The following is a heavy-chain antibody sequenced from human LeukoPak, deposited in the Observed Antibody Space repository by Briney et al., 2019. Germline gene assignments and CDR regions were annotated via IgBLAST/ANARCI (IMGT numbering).Heavy chain of an antibody. CDR2: IYTSGST. Sequence: SETLSLTCTASGGSISSYYWNWIRQPPGKGLEWIGRIYTSGSTNHNPSRKSRVTMSVDTSKNQFSLKLTSVTAADTAVYYCARVSVVVTAFDIWGQGTMVTVSS. J-gene: IGHJ3*02. D-gene: IGHD2-15*01. CDR3: ARVSVVVTAFDI. CDR1: GGSISSYY. V-gene: IGHV4-4*07.